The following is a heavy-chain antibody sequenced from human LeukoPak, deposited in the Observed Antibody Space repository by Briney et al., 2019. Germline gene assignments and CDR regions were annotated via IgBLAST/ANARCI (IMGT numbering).Heavy chain of an antibody. CDR3: ARSPYYDSSAYYDY. J-gene: IGHJ4*02. CDR1: GFPFNSFA. V-gene: IGHV3-64*01. CDR2: ILSNGGST. Sequence: GGSLSLSCAAPGFPFNSFAMPWVRQAPGRGLEHVSVILSNGGSTYYANSVKGRFTISRDNSKNTLYLQMGSLRAEDMAVYYCARSPYYDSSAYYDYWGQGTLVTVSS. D-gene: IGHD3-22*01.